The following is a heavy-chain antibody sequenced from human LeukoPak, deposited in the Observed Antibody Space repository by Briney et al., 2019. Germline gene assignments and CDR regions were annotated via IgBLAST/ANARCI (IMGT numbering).Heavy chain of an antibody. CDR1: GYTFTDYY. D-gene: IGHD1-26*01. CDR2: INSHSGAT. V-gene: IGHV1-2*02. Sequence: ASVKVSCKTSGYTFTDYYMHWVRQAPGQGLEWLGWINSHSGATKYAPKFQGRVTMTRDTSISTAYMELSRLRSDDTAVYYCAKPRIVGAEAGVYNWFDPWGQGTLVTVSS. J-gene: IGHJ5*02. CDR3: AKPRIVGAEAGVYNWFDP.